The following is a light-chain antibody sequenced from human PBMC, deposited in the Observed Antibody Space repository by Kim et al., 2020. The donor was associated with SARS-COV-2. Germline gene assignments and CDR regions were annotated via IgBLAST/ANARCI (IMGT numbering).Light chain of an antibody. Sequence: QAVVTQEPSLTVSPGGTVTLTCGSSTGAVTSGHYPYWFQQKPGQAPRTLIYETTNKHSWTPARFSGSLLGGKAAPTLSGAQPEDEAAYYCLVSYSGSRVFGGGTKLTVL. J-gene: IGLJ3*02. CDR1: TGAVTSGHY. V-gene: IGLV7-46*01. CDR3: LVSYSGSRV. CDR2: ETT.